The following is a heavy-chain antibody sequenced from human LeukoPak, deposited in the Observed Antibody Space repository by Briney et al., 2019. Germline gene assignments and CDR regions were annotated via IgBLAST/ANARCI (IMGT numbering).Heavy chain of an antibody. J-gene: IGHJ5*02. CDR3: ARALGTTSYYNWFDP. Sequence: PSETLSLTCTVSGGSISSYYWSWIRQPPGKGLEWIGYIYYSGSTNYNPSLKSRVTISVDTSKNQFSLKLSSVTAADTAVYYCARALGTTSYYNWFDPWGQGTLVTVSS. CDR2: IYYSGST. D-gene: IGHD4-17*01. CDR1: GGSISSYY. V-gene: IGHV4-59*01.